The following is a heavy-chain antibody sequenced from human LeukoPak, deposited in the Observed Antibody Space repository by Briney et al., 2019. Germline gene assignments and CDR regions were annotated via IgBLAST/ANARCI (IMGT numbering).Heavy chain of an antibody. CDR2: ISYDGSNK. CDR1: GFTFSSYG. J-gene: IGHJ6*02. D-gene: IGHD4-17*01. V-gene: IGHV3-30*18. Sequence: PGGSLRLSCAASGFTFSSYGMHWVRQAPGKGLEWVAVISYDGSNKYYADSVKGRFTISRDNSKNTLYLQMNSLRAEDTAVYYCAKVGYGDYGMDVWGQGTTVTVSS. CDR3: AKVGYGDYGMDV.